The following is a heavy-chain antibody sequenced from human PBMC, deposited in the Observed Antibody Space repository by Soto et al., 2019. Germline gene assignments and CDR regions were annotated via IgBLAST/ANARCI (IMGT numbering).Heavy chain of an antibody. J-gene: IGHJ4*02. Sequence: PGGSLRLSCAASGFTLSNYSMSWVRQTPGKGLEWVSSISSNSNYKYYVDSVKVRFTISRDNAKSSLYLQMNSLRAEDTGVYFCAREGGSSTYYPLELDYWGQGTLVTVSS. V-gene: IGHV3-21*04. D-gene: IGHD2-2*01. CDR3: AREGGSSTYYPLELDY. CDR1: GFTLSNYS. CDR2: ISSNSNYK.